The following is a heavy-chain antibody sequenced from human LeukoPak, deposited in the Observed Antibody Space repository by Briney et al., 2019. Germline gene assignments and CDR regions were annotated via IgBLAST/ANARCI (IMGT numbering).Heavy chain of an antibody. CDR3: ARVPRARGITGYYFDY. J-gene: IGHJ4*02. CDR1: GFTFYDYP. Sequence: PGGSLRLSCATSGFTFYDYPMHWVRQAPGKGLEWVAVTSYDGTIKYNVDSVKGRFTISRDDSKNTLFLQMNSLRAEDTAVYYCARVPRARGITGYYFDYWGQGTLVTVSS. CDR2: TSYDGTIK. D-gene: IGHD3-16*01. V-gene: IGHV3-30-3*01.